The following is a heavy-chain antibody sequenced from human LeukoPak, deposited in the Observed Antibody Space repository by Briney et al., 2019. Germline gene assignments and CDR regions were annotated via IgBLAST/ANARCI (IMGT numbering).Heavy chain of an antibody. J-gene: IGHJ4*02. V-gene: IGHV5-51*01. D-gene: IGHD6-19*01. CDR2: VYPGDSDT. CDR3: ARHAYSSGTFSADY. Sequence: GESLKISCKGSGYSFTSYWIGWVRQMPGKGLEWMGIVYPGDSDTRYSPSFQGQVTISADKSISTAYLQWSSLKASDTAMYCCARHAYSSGTFSADYWGQGTLVTVSS. CDR1: GYSFTSYW.